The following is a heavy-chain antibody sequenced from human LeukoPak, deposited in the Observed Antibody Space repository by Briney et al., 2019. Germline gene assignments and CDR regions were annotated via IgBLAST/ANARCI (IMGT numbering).Heavy chain of an antibody. D-gene: IGHD3-22*01. CDR2: IYYSGST. J-gene: IGHJ3*02. Sequence: SETLSLTCTVSGGSISCYYWSWIRQPPGKGLEWIGYIYYSGSTNYNPSLKSRVTISVDTSKNQFSLKLSSVTAADTAVYYCARYSPYYDSSGYAFDIWGQGTMVTVSS. CDR3: ARYSPYYDSSGYAFDI. V-gene: IGHV4-59*01. CDR1: GGSISCYY.